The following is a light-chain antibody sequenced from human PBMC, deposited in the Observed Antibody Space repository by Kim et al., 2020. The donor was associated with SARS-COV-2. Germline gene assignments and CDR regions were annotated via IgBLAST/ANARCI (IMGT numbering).Light chain of an antibody. CDR1: ALPQQY. CDR2: KDT. J-gene: IGLJ3*02. CDR3: ESADTSETLLV. V-gene: IGLV3-25*03. Sequence: SYELTQSPSVSVSPGQTARITCSGDALPQQYAFWFQQKAGQAPVLVISKDTERASGIPERFSGSSSGTTVTLIISGVQAEDEADYYCESADTSETLLVFG.